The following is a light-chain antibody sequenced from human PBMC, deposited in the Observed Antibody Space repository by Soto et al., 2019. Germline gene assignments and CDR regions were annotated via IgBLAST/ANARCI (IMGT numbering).Light chain of an antibody. V-gene: IGKV3-20*01. CDR1: QSVSSKF. J-gene: IGKJ1*01. CDR3: QQYGNSPRT. CDR2: GAS. Sequence: EIGLTQSPATLSLSPGERATLSFRASQSVSSKFLACYQQKPGQAPRLLIYGASSRAAGIPDRVSGSGSGTDFTLTITRLEPEDFAVYYCQQYGNSPRTFGQGTKVDI.